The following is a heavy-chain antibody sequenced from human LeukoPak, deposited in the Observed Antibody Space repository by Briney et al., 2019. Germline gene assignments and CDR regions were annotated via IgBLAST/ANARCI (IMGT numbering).Heavy chain of an antibody. D-gene: IGHD6-19*01. CDR1: GFTFSSYW. CDR2: ISGDGGST. Sequence: GGSLRLSCAASGFTFSSYWMHWVRQAPGKGLEWVSLISGDGGSTYYADSVKGRFTISRDNSKNSLYLQMNSLRTEDTALYYCAKDAYSSGWYGGGVFDYWGQGTLVTVSS. CDR3: AKDAYSSGWYGGGVFDY. J-gene: IGHJ4*02. V-gene: IGHV3-43*02.